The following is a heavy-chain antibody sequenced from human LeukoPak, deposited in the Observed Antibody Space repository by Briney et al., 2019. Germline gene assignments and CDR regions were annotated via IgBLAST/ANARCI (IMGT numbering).Heavy chain of an antibody. CDR3: AKQRVTVLTRGSFDY. D-gene: IGHD4-23*01. Sequence: GGSLRLSCAASGFTFSTYAMSWVRQAPGKGLEWVSATSGTGGSTYYAGSVKGRFTISRDNSKNTLYLQMNSLRAEDTAVYYCAKQRVTVLTRGSFDYWGQGTLVTVSS. CDR2: TSGTGGST. CDR1: GFTFSTYA. J-gene: IGHJ4*02. V-gene: IGHV3-23*01.